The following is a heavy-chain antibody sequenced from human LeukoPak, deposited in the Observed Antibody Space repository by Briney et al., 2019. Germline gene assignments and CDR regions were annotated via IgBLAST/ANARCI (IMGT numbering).Heavy chain of an antibody. CDR2: IYYSGST. J-gene: IGHJ6*02. Sequence: SETLSLTCTVSGGSISSYYWSWIRQPPGKGLEWIGYIYYSGSTNYNPSLKSRVTISVDTSKNQFSLKLSSVTAADTAVYYCARGNCSSTSCYVERGIYGMDVWGQGTTVTVSS. CDR1: GGSISSYY. V-gene: IGHV4-59*01. CDR3: ARGNCSSTSCYVERGIYGMDV. D-gene: IGHD2-2*01.